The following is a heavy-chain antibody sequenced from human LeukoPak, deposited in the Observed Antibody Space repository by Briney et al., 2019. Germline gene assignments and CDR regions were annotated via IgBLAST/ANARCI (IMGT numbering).Heavy chain of an antibody. Sequence: GGSLRLSCAASGFTFSSYWMRWVRQAPGKGLEWVANIKQDGSEKYYVDSVKGRFTISRDNAKNSLYLQMNSLRAEDTAVYYCARDPEATVTSNFDYWGQGTLVTVSS. CDR2: IKQDGSEK. V-gene: IGHV3-7*01. D-gene: IGHD4-17*01. CDR1: GFTFSSYW. J-gene: IGHJ4*02. CDR3: ARDPEATVTSNFDY.